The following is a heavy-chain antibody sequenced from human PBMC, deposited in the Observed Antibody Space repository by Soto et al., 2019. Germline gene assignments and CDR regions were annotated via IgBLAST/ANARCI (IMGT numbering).Heavy chain of an antibody. CDR1: GGSISSSNW. Sequence: QVQLQESGPGLVKPSGTLSLTCAVSGGSISSSNWWSWVRQPPGKGLEWIGEIYHSGSTNYNPSLKSRVTISVDKSKNQFSLKLSSVTAADTAVYYCARDEYCSGCSCYSGWFDPWGQGTLVTVSS. CDR3: ARDEYCSGCSCYSGWFDP. CDR2: IYHSGST. J-gene: IGHJ5*02. D-gene: IGHD2-15*01. V-gene: IGHV4-4*02.